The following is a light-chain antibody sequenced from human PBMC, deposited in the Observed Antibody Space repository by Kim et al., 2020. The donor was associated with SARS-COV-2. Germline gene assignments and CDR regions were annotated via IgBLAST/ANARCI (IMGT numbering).Light chain of an antibody. V-gene: IGLV1-51*01. CDR2: DNN. CDR3: ETYDTSLSAGV. J-gene: IGLJ3*02. Sequence: GQNVHISSSRDSSIVGSYYVPWSQHLPGTAPKLLIYDNNKRPSGIPDRFSGSKSGISATLGITGLQTGGEAYYYCETYDTSLSAGVFGGGTKVTVL. CDR1: SSIVGSYY.